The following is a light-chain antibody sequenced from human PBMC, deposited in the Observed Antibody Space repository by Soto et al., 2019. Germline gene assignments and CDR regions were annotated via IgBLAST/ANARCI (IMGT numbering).Light chain of an antibody. CDR3: QQYHNYPPS. CDR2: GAS. J-gene: IGKJ1*01. Sequence: DIQMTQSPSSVSAYVGDRVTIACRASQDISIHLAWFQQKPGKAPKSLIFGASSLQSGVTSKFSGSGSGTDFTLTIDSLQPEDFATYYCQQYHNYPPSFGQGTKVEIK. CDR1: QDISIH. V-gene: IGKV1-16*02.